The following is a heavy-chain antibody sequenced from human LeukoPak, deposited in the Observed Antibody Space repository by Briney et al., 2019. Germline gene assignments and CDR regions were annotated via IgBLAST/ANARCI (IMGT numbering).Heavy chain of an antibody. D-gene: IGHD2-2*01. CDR3: AKDQDIVVVPAAQD. V-gene: IGHV3-48*01. Sequence: GGSLRLSCAASGHTFSSYSMNWVRQAPGKGLEWVSYISSSSTTIYYADSVKGRFTISRDNAKNSLYLQMNSLRAEDTAVYYCAKDQDIVVVPAAQDWGQGTLVTVSS. CDR2: ISSSSTTI. CDR1: GHTFSSYS. J-gene: IGHJ4*02.